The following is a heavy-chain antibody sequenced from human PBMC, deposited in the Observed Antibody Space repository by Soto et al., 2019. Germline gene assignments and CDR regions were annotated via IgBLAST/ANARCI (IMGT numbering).Heavy chain of an antibody. CDR1: GGSFSGYY. CDR3: ARRQRYPYSSSGGSKFDY. D-gene: IGHD6-6*01. J-gene: IGHJ4*02. CDR2: INHSGST. V-gene: IGHV4-34*01. Sequence: SETLSLTCAVYGGSFSGYYWSWIRQPPGKGLEWIGEINHSGSTNYNPSLKSRVTISVDTSKNQFSLKLSSVTAADTAVYYCARRQRYPYSSSGGSKFDYWGQGTLVTVSS.